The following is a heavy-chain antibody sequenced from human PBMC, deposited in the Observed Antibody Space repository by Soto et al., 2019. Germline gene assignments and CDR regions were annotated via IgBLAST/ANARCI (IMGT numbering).Heavy chain of an antibody. CDR1: GFTFRLYS. CDR3: ARDVEHGKPSYVY. Sequence: EVQLVESGGGLVETGGSLRLSCAASGFTFRLYSLNWVRQAPGKGLEWVSSISDNGKYIYYADSVKGRFTISRDNAKNSLYLQMNSLRAEDTAVYYCARDVEHGKPSYVYWGHGTLVTVSS. D-gene: IGHD1-26*01. J-gene: IGHJ4*01. V-gene: IGHV3-21*02. CDR2: ISDNGKYI.